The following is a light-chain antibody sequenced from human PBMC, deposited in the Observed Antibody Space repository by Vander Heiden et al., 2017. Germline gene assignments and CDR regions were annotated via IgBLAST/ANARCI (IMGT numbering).Light chain of an antibody. V-gene: IGKV1-9*01. CDR2: AAS. CDR3: QQLKNYPRT. Sequence: DIQLTQSPSFQSASVGDRVTLTCWDSQAISNYLAWQQQEPRKAPKLLIYAASTVQRGVPSRFSGSGSGTEFTLTISSLQPEDFATYYCQQLKNYPRTFGPGTKVDVK. CDR1: QAISNY. J-gene: IGKJ3*01.